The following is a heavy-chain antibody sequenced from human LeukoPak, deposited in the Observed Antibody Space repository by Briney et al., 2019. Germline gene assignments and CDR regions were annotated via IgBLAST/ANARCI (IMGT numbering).Heavy chain of an antibody. CDR3: ARGSRFGELFYFDY. CDR1: GFTFSSYW. CDR2: IKRDGSEK. J-gene: IGHJ4*02. Sequence: GGSLRLSCAAYGFTFSSYWMSWVRQTPGKGLEWVANIKRDGSEKYYVDSVKGRFTISRDNAKNSLYLQMNSLRAEDTALYYCARGSRFGELFYFDYWGQGTLVTVSS. D-gene: IGHD3-10*01. V-gene: IGHV3-7*01.